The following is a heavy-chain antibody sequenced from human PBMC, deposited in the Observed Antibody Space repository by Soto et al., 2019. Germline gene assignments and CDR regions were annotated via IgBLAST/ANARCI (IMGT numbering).Heavy chain of an antibody. V-gene: IGHV1-18*01. CDR3: AIHSNSGYRSGWYVNY. Sequence: GASVKVSCKASGYTFTSYGISWVRQAPGQGLEWMGWISAYNGNTNYAQKLQGRVTMTTDTSTSTAYMELRSLRSDDTAVYYCAIHSNSGYRSGWYVNYWGQGTLVTVSS. CDR2: ISAYNGNT. D-gene: IGHD6-19*01. CDR1: GYTFTSYG. J-gene: IGHJ4*02.